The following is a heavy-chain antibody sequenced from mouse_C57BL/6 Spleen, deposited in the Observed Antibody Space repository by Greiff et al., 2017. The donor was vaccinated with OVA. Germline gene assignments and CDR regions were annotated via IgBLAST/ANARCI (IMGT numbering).Heavy chain of an antibody. CDR3: ARSLNYYGSRGDAMDY. CDR2: INPSNGGT. D-gene: IGHD1-1*01. V-gene: IGHV1-53*01. CDR1: GYTFTSYW. J-gene: IGHJ4*01. Sequence: QVQLKQPGTELVKPGASVKLSCKASGYTFTSYWMHWVKQRPGQGLEWIGNINPSNGGTNYNEKFKSKATLTVDKSSSTAYMQLSSLTSEDSAVYYCARSLNYYGSRGDAMDYWGQGTSVTVSS.